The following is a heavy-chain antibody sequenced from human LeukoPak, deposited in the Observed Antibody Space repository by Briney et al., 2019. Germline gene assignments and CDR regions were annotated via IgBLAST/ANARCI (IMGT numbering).Heavy chain of an antibody. Sequence: SETLSLTCAVYGGSFSGYYWSWIRQPPGKGLEWIGEINHSGSTNYNPSLKSRVTISVDTSKNQFSLKLSSVTAADTAVYYCARVPVYSSSWYAGCYWDQGTLVTVSS. CDR1: GGSFSGYY. J-gene: IGHJ4*02. V-gene: IGHV4-34*01. CDR2: INHSGST. CDR3: ARVPVYSSSWYAGCY. D-gene: IGHD6-13*01.